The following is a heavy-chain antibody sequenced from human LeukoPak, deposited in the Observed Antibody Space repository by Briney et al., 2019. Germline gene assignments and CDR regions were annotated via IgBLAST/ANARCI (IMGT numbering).Heavy chain of an antibody. CDR3: ARDHAYAFDI. D-gene: IGHD2-2*01. CDR1: GFSFSYHG. V-gene: IGHV3-48*01. Sequence: PGGTLRLSCVASGFSFSYHGMNWVRLAPGKGLEWITYIGSAIYYADSVKGRFTISRDNAKNSLYLQMNSLRAEDTAVYYCARDHAYAFDIWGQGTLVTVSS. J-gene: IGHJ3*02. CDR2: IGSAI.